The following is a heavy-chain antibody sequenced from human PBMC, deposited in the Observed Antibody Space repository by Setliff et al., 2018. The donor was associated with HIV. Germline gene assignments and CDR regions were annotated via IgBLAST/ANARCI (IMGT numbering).Heavy chain of an antibody. D-gene: IGHD3-10*01. Sequence: PSETLSLTCAVYTESLTRYDWAWIRQSPEKGLEWIEEIDDSGSIIYNPSLQSRVTMSVDTSKNQFSLKVRSLTAADTGLYYCARVKSIKTTLVRLWPRFDLWGQGTQVTVSS. V-gene: IGHV4-34*01. CDR2: IDDSGSI. CDR1: TESLTRYD. J-gene: IGHJ5*02. CDR3: ARVKSIKTTLVRLWPRFDL.